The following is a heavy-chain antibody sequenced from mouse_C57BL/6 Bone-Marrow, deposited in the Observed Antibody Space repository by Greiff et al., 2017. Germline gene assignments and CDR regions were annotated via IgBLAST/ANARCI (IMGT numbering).Heavy chain of an antibody. CDR3: ARWRYGYDAGDFDY. Sequence: QVQLKQPGAELVRPGSSVKLSCKASGYTFTSYWMHWVKQRPIQGLEWIGNIDPSDSETHYNQKFKDKATLTVDKSSSTAYMQLSSLTSEDSAVYYCARWRYGYDAGDFDYWGQGTTLTVSS. D-gene: IGHD2-2*01. CDR2: IDPSDSET. V-gene: IGHV1-52*01. J-gene: IGHJ2*01. CDR1: GYTFTSYW.